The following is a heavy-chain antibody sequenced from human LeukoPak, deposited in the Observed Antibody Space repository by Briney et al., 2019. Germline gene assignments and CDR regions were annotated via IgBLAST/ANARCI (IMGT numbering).Heavy chain of an antibody. CDR1: GGSINSHY. D-gene: IGHD6-13*01. CDR2: IFNGGTT. V-gene: IGHV4-59*11. Sequence: PSETLSLTCTVSGGSINSHYWSWIRQPPGEGLEWIGYIFNGGTTNYNPSLKSRVTMSIDTSSDQFSLRLSSVTTADTAIYYCASRPADSTWHGVFDYWSQGTLVTVSS. J-gene: IGHJ4*02. CDR3: ASRPADSTWHGVFDY.